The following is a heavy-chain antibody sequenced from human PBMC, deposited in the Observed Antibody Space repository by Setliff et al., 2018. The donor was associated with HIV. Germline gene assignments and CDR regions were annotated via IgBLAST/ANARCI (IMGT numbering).Heavy chain of an antibody. V-gene: IGHV3-21*01. J-gene: IGHJ5*02. Sequence: PSETLSLTCTVSGASISSHYWSWIRQAPGKGLEWVSSISGSSSYIYYADSVKGRFTISRDNAKNSLYLQMNSLRVEDTAVYYCARGITIFGVADSWGQGTLVTVSS. CDR2: ISGSSSYI. D-gene: IGHD3-3*01. CDR3: ARGITIFGVADS. CDR1: GASISSHY.